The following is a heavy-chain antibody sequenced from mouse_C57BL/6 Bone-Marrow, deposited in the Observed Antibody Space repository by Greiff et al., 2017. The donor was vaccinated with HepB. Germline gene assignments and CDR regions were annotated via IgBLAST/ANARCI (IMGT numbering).Heavy chain of an antibody. CDR3: VRHDQGGYYFDY. D-gene: IGHD1-1*02. Sequence: EVKVVESGGGLVQPKGSLKLSCAASGFSFNTYAMNWVRQAPGKGLEWVARIRSKSNNYATYYADSVKDRFTISRDDSESMLYLQMNNLKTEDTAMYYCVRHDQGGYYFDYWGQGTTLTVSS. J-gene: IGHJ2*01. V-gene: IGHV10-1*01. CDR2: IRSKSNNYAT. CDR1: GFSFNTYA.